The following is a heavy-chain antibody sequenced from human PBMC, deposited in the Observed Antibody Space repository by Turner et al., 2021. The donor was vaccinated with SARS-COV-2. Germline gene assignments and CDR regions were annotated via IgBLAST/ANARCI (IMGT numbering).Heavy chain of an antibody. D-gene: IGHD3-10*01. CDR3: AKYRGSSKRWFGELLFQEFDY. CDR2: ISCCGRIT. CDR1: GFTFGSYA. V-gene: IGHV3-23*01. J-gene: IGHJ4*02. Sequence: EVQQLESVGGLVQSGGSLRISCAAAGFTFGSYAMIWVGQAPGTGVEWVSGISCCGRITDYADSVKGLFPIFRKNSQKTLYLAMNSLRGEDPAVYSFAKYRGSSKRWFGELLFQEFDYLGQGTLFTVSS.